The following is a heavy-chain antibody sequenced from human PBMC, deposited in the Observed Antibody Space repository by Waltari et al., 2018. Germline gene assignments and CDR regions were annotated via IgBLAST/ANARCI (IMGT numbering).Heavy chain of an antibody. CDR1: GGSINNYW. Sequence: QAQLQESGPGLVKPSETLSLTCSVSGGSINNYWWSWIRQPPGKGLEWIGFIYYTGSTNYNPSLRGRVTISLDTSKNQISLQLSSVTAADTGVYYCARDPPRGLVTSDYGMDVWGQGTTVTVSS. J-gene: IGHJ6*02. CDR3: ARDPPRGLVTSDYGMDV. CDR2: IYYTGST. V-gene: IGHV4-59*01. D-gene: IGHD2-21*02.